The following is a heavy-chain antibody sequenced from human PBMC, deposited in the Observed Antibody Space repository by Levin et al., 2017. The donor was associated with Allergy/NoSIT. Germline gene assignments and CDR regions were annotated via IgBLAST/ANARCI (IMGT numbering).Heavy chain of an antibody. CDR3: AKDPQYSSGWYRVGVPADY. CDR1: GFTFSSYG. Sequence: PGGSLRLSCAASGFTFSSYGMHWVRQAPGKGLEWVAVISYDGSNKYYADSVKGRFTISRDNSKNTLYLQMNSLRAEDTAVYYCAKDPQYSSGWYRVGVPADYWGQGTLVTVSS. J-gene: IGHJ4*02. V-gene: IGHV3-30*18. CDR2: ISYDGSNK. D-gene: IGHD6-19*01.